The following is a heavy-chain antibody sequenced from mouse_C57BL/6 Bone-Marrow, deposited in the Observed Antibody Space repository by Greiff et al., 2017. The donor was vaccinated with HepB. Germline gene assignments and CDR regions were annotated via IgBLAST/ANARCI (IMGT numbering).Heavy chain of an antibody. CDR3: ARHEDAAY. V-gene: IGHV5-12*01. J-gene: IGHJ3*01. CDR2: ISNGGGST. CDR1: GFTFSDYY. Sequence: EVQLVESGGGLVQPGGSLKLSCAASGFTFSDYYMYWVRQTPEKRLEWVAYISNGGGSTYYPDTVKGRFTISRDNAKNTLYLQMSRLKSEDTAMYYCARHEDAAYWGQGTLVTVSA.